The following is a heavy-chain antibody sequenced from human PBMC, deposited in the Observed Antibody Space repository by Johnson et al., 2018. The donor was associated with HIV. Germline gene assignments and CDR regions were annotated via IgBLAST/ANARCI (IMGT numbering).Heavy chain of an antibody. J-gene: IGHJ3*02. V-gene: IGHV3-9*01. CDR3: AKDRRSHYGDYESGAFDI. CDR1: GFTFSNAW. D-gene: IGHD4-17*01. CDR2: ISWNSGSI. Sequence: VQLVESGGGLVQPGGSLRLSCAASGFTFSNAWMSWVRQAPGKGLEWVSGISWNSGSIGYADSVKGRFTISRDNAKNSLYLQMNSLRAEDTALYYCAKDRRSHYGDYESGAFDIWGQGTMVTVSS.